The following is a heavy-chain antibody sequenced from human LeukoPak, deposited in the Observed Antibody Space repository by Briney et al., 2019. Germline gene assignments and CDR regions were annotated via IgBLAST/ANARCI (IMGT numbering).Heavy chain of an antibody. V-gene: IGHV1-69*13. J-gene: IGHJ6*03. Sequence: SVKVSCKASGGTFSSYAISWVRQAPGQGLEWMGGIIPIFGTANYARKFQGRVTITADESTSTAYMELSSLRSEDTAVYYCARGRNCSGGSCYFRFAYFYYYYMDVWGKGTTVTTSS. CDR3: ARGRNCSGGSCYFRFAYFYYYYMDV. D-gene: IGHD2-15*01. CDR2: IIPIFGTA. CDR1: GGTFSSYA.